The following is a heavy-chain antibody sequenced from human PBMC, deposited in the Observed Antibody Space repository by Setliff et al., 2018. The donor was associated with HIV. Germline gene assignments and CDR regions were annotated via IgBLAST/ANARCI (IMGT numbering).Heavy chain of an antibody. J-gene: IGHJ6*02. CDR3: AKPLTQWGVSPYHYAVDV. CDR2: ILYDGSNK. V-gene: IGHV3-30*18. Sequence: GGSLRLSCEASGFSFSSYTMNWVRQAPGKGLEWVAVILYDGSNKYYADSVKGRFTISRDNLKKRVYLQMSSLRAEDTAVYYCAKPLTQWGVSPYHYAVDVWGQGTTVTVSS. D-gene: IGHD1-26*01. CDR1: GFSFSSYT.